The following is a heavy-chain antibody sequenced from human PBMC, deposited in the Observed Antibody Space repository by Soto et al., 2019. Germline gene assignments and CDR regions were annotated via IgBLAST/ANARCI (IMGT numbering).Heavy chain of an antibody. Sequence: SQTLSLTCAISVDIVSSNSAAWNWIRQSPSRGLEWLGRTYYRSKWYNDYAVSVKSRITINPDTSKNQFSLQLNSVTPEDTAVYYCARGWGIAARPDGMDVWGQGTTVTVSS. CDR1: VDIVSSNSAA. CDR2: TYYRSKWYN. V-gene: IGHV6-1*01. CDR3: ARGWGIAARPDGMDV. J-gene: IGHJ6*02. D-gene: IGHD6-6*01.